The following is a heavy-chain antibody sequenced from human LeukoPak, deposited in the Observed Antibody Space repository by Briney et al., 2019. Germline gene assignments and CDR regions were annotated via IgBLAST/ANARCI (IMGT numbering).Heavy chain of an antibody. J-gene: IGHJ4*02. Sequence: SETLSLTCNVSGGSISSYYWSWIRQSPGKGLEWIGFIYYTGSTNHNPSLKSRVTISVDTSKNQFSLTLSSVTAADTAVYYCARGQKYRNGYTVTELGSGYFDYWGQGTLVTVSS. V-gene: IGHV4-59*01. D-gene: IGHD5-18*01. CDR2: IYYTGST. CDR1: GGSISSYY. CDR3: ARGQKYRNGYTVTELGSGYFDY.